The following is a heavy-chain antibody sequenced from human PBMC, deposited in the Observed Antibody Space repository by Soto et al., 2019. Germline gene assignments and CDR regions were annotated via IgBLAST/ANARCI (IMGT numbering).Heavy chain of an antibody. CDR1: GFTVSSNY. D-gene: IGHD3-9*01. CDR3: ARGVDSLTGYAFLDY. V-gene: IGHV3-66*01. J-gene: IGHJ4*02. Sequence: EVQLVESGGGLVQPGGSLRLSCAASGFTVSSNYMSWVRQAPGKGLEWVSVIYSGGSTYYADSVKGRFTISRDNSKNTLYLQMNSLRAEDTAVYYCARGVDSLTGYAFLDYWGQGTLVTVSS. CDR2: IYSGGST.